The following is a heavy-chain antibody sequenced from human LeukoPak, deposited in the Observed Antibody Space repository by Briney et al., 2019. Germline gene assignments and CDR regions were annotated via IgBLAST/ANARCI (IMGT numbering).Heavy chain of an antibody. CDR2: IRGSGTST. V-gene: IGHV3-23*01. D-gene: IGHD4-23*01. J-gene: IGHJ5*02. CDR3: ARHVTTLVVVPALDP. CDR1: GFTFDDYA. Sequence: GGSLRLSCAASGFTFDDYAMHWVRQAPGKGLEWVSGIRGSGTSTFYADSVKGRFTISRDNSKNTVYLQVNSLRAEDTAVYYCARHVTTLVVVPALDPWGQGTLVTVSS.